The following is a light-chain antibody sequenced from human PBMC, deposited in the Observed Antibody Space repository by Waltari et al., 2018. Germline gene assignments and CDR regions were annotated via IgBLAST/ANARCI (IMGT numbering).Light chain of an antibody. Sequence: FVLTQSLDSLFLSVGERATLYCRSSQVIKKFLACYQQKPGQAPRLIIHAASTRSTGIPSRISGSGSATAFTHTISSVEPGGFALYYCQQRSNWPRIIVGQGTRLELK. CDR3: QQRSNWPRII. V-gene: IGKV3-11*01. CDR1: QVIKKF. CDR2: AAS. J-gene: IGKJ5*01.